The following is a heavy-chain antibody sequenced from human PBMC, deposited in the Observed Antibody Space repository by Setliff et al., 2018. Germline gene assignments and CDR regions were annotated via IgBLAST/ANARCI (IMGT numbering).Heavy chain of an antibody. J-gene: IGHJ3*02. CDR2: INHSGST. V-gene: IGHV4-34*01. CDR3: ARGSVI. Sequence: SDTLSLTCAVYGGSFSGYYWSWIRQPPGKGLEWIGEINHSGSTNYNPSLKTRVTISVDTSKNQLSLKLTSVTAADTAVYYCARGSVIWSQGTMVTVSS. CDR1: GGSFSGYY.